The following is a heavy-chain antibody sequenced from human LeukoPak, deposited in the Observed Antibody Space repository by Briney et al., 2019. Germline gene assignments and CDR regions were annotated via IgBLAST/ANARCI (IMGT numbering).Heavy chain of an antibody. CDR2: IKQDGSEK. Sequence: GGSLRLSCAASGFTFSSHWMSWVRQAPGKGLEWVANIKQDGSEKYYVDSVKGRFTISRDNAKNSLYLQMNSLRAEDTAVYYCARVRMLVAPGPNYYYYYMDVWGKGTTVTVSS. CDR1: GFTFSSHW. CDR3: ARVRMLVAPGPNYYYYYMDV. V-gene: IGHV3-7*01. J-gene: IGHJ6*03. D-gene: IGHD2-15*01.